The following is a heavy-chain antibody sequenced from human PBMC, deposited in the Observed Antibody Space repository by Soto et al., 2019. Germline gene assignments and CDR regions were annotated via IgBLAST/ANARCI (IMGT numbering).Heavy chain of an antibody. V-gene: IGHV3-13*01. CDR1: GFLFRVYD. D-gene: IGHD3-10*01. CDR2: IGTLRDT. Sequence: GGSLRLSCAGSGFLFRVYDMHLVRQFEGKGLEWVSSIGTLRDTYYGDSVQGRFTISRDDAESSLYLLINSARVGDTALYYCVSGYRLGSGSLRPGHSDIFDMWGHGTTVTVSS. CDR3: VSGYRLGSGSLRPGHSDIFDM. J-gene: IGHJ3*02.